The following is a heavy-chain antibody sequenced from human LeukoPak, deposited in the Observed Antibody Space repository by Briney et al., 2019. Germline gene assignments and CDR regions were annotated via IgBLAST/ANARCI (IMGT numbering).Heavy chain of an antibody. CDR2: ICASGRCA. V-gene: IGHV3-23*01. CDR3: AKYINVPGTQLLGDY. CDR1: GFSFINNA. D-gene: IGHD1-1*01. Sequence: GGSLRLSCAASGFSFINNAMCWVRQAPGKGLEWVSVICASGRCAFYAAPLRGRFTVSRDNSTKSLYFQRNSLRAEDTAVYYCAKYINVPGTQLLGDYWGQGDLVTVSS. J-gene: IGHJ4*02.